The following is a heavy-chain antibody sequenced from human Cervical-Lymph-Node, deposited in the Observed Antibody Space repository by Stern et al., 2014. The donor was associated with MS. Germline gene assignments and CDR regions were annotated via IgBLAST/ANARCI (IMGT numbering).Heavy chain of an antibody. CDR1: GYTFTNTG. Sequence: QVQLVQSGAEVKKPGASVKVSCKASGYTFTNTGINWVRLAPGQGPEWMGWVSTYNGNTKYAQKLRGRVTMTSDTSTSTAYMELRSLRSDDTAVYYGARGDDKTSYDYWGQGTLVTVSS. CDR2: VSTYNGNT. V-gene: IGHV1-18*01. D-gene: IGHD1-1*01. CDR3: ARGDDKTSYDY. J-gene: IGHJ4*02.